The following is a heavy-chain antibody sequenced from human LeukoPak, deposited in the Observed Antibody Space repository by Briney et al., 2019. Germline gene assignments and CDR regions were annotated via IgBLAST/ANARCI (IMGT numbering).Heavy chain of an antibody. Sequence: SETLSLICSISDGSISSYYWNWIRQSPGKGLEWIGHIHYSGSTHYNPSLQSRVSISIDTSKSHFTLKLRSVTAADTAVYYCARWGHFETSGFFVVEYWGQGALVTVSS. CDR2: IHYSGST. D-gene: IGHD6-19*01. CDR3: ARWGHFETSGFFVVEY. V-gene: IGHV4-59*01. J-gene: IGHJ4*02. CDR1: DGSISSYY.